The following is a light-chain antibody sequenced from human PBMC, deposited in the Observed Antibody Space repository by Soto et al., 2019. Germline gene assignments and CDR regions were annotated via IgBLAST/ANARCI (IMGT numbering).Light chain of an antibody. CDR1: SSDVGSHNY. Sequence: QSALTQPRSVSGSPGQSVTISCTGTSSDVGSHNYVSWYQQHPGKAPKLMIYNVYARPSGVPDRFSGSKSGNTASLTISGLQAEDEADYYCQSYDSTLDARYVFGTGTKLTVL. CDR2: NVY. V-gene: IGLV2-11*01. CDR3: QSYDSTLDARYV. J-gene: IGLJ1*01.